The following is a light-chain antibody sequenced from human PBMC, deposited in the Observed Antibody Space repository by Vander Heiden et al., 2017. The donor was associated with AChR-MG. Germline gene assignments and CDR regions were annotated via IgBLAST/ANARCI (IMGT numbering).Light chain of an antibody. CDR2: DTY. CDR1: SSNIGAGFD. V-gene: IGLV1-40*01. J-gene: IGLJ1*01. CDR3: QSYDTILSGSV. Sequence: QSVLTQPPSVSGAPGQRVTLSCTGSSSNIGAGFDVHWYQQLPGTAPKLLIYDTYSRPSGVPDRFSGSRSDTAASLAITGLQAEDEADYFCQSYDTILSGSVFGTGTKVAGL.